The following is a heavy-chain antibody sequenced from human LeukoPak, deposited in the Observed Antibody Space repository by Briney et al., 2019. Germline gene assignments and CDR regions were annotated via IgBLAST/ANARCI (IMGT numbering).Heavy chain of an antibody. CDR1: GFTFSSYG. V-gene: IGHV3-30*02. CDR2: IRYDGSNE. J-gene: IGHJ4*02. D-gene: IGHD6-13*01. CDR3: AKGGQIAAAGTHFDY. Sequence: GGSLRLSCAASGFTFSSYGMHWVRQAPGKGLEWVAFIRYDGSNEYYADSVKGRFTISRDNSKNTLYLQMNSLRAEDTAVYYCAKGGQIAAAGTHFDYWGQGTLVTVSP.